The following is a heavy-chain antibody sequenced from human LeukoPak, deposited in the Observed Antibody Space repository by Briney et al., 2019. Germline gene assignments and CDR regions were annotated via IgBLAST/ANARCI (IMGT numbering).Heavy chain of an antibody. CDR1: GFTVSSNY. Sequence: GGSLRLSCAASGFTVSSNYMSWVRQAPGEGLEWVSVIYCWGSTNYADSVKGRFTISRDNSKNTLYLQMNSLRTEDTAVYYCARPTSGWSALDYWGQGTLVTVSS. D-gene: IGHD6-19*01. CDR2: IYCWGST. J-gene: IGHJ4*02. V-gene: IGHV3-66*02. CDR3: ARPTSGWSALDY.